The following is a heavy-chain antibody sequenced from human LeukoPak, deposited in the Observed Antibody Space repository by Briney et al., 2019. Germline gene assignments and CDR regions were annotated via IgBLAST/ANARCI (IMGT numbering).Heavy chain of an antibody. D-gene: IGHD4-23*01. V-gene: IGHV1-8*02. J-gene: IGHJ4*02. CDR1: GGTFSSYA. CDR2: MNPNSGNT. CDR3: ARVGAYGGNSGSWFY. Sequence: ASVKVSCKASGGTFSSYAISWVRQATGQGLEWMGWMNPNSGNTGYAQKFQGRVTMTRNTSISTAYMELSSLRSEDTAVYYCARVGAYGGNSGSWFYWGQGTLVTVSS.